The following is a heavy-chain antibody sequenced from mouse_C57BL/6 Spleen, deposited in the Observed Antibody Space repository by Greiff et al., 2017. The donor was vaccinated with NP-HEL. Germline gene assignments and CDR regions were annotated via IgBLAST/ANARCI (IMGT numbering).Heavy chain of an antibody. J-gene: IGHJ1*03. CDR2: ILPGSGST. Sequence: VMLVESGAELMKPGASVKLSCKATGYTFTGYWIEWVKQRPGHGLEWIGEILPGSGSTNYNEKFKGKATFTADTSSNTAYMQLSSLTTEDSAIYYCARGALYGNYVWWYFDVWGTGTTVTVSS. CDR3: ARGALYGNYVWWYFDV. D-gene: IGHD2-1*01. CDR1: GYTFTGYW. V-gene: IGHV1-9*01.